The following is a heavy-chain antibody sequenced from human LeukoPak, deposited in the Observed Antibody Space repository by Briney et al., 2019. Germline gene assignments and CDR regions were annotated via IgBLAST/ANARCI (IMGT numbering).Heavy chain of an antibody. CDR1: GYTFTSYY. J-gene: IGHJ4*02. CDR3: ALAGTGTTDSTSVYFDY. D-gene: IGHD1-7*01. V-gene: IGHV1-46*01. Sequence: ASVKVSCKASGYTFTSYYMHWVGQAPGQGLEWMGIINPSGGSTRNAQKFHGRVTMPRDMSTRTVYMELSGLRSEDTPVYYCALAGTGTTDSTSVYFDYWGQGTLVTVSS. CDR2: INPSGGST.